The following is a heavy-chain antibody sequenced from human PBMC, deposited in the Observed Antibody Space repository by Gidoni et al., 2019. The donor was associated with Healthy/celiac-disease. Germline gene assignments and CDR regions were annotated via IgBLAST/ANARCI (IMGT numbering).Heavy chain of an antibody. V-gene: IGHV3-23*01. CDR2: ISGSGGST. D-gene: IGHD3-3*01. Sequence: EVQLLESGGGLVQPGGSLRLSCAASGFTFSSYAMSWVRQAPGKGLEWVSAISGSGGSTYYADSVKGRFTISRDKSKNTLYLQMNSLRAEDTAVYYCAKGGGVFGFWSGPRDYYGMDVWGQGTTVTVSS. CDR3: AKGGGVFGFWSGPRDYYGMDV. J-gene: IGHJ6*02. CDR1: GFTFSSYA.